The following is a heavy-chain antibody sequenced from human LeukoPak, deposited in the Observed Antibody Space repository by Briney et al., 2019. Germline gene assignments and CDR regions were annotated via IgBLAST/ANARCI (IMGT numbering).Heavy chain of an antibody. J-gene: IGHJ5*02. CDR1: GGSISSSSYY. D-gene: IGHD6-6*01. CDR2: IYYSGST. V-gene: IGHV4-39*07. CDR3: ARDSGYSSSSRENNWFDP. Sequence: SETLSLTCTVSGGSISSSSYYWGWIRQPPGKGLEWIGSIYYSGSTYYNPSLKSRVTISVDTSKNQFSLKLSSVTAADTAVYYCARDSGYSSSSRENNWFDPWGQGTLVTVSS.